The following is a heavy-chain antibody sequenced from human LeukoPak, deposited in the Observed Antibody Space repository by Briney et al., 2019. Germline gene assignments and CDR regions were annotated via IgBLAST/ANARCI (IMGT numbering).Heavy chain of an antibody. V-gene: IGHV5-51*01. CDR2: IHPGDSDT. CDR1: GYSFTSYW. CDR3: ARGYCGGDCYSGVPLDY. D-gene: IGHD2-21*02. J-gene: IGHJ4*02. Sequence: GESLKISCKGSGYSFTSYWIGWVRQMPGKGLEWMGIIHPGDSDTRYSPSFQGQVTISADKSISTAYLQWSSLKASDTAMYYCARGYCGGDCYSGVPLDYWGQGTLVTVSS.